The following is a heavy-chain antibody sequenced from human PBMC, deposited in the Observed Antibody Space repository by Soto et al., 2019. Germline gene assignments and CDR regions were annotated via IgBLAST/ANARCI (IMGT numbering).Heavy chain of an antibody. CDR1: GFNFTNAW. J-gene: IGHJ4*02. CDR2: IKSKSDGGAT. CDR3: TTTQLWYYYDRGAYRKTVSNAY. D-gene: IGHD3-22*01. Sequence: GGSLRLSCAAFGFNFTNAWMTWVRQAPGKGLEWVGRIKSKSDGGATDYAAPVKGRFTISRDDSTNTLSLQMNSLKTEDTAFYHCTTTQLWYYYDRGAYRKTVSNAYWGQGTLVPVSS. V-gene: IGHV3-15*07.